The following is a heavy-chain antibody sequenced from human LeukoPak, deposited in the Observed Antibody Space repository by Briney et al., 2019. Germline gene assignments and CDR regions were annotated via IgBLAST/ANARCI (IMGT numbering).Heavy chain of an antibody. CDR1: GFTFSNAW. Sequence: PGGSLRLSCAASGFTFSNAWMSWVRQAPGKGLEWVGRIKSKTDGGTTDYAAPVKGRFTISRDDSKNTLYLQMNSLKTEDTAVYYCTTANWNYSGAFDIWGQGTMVTVSS. D-gene: IGHD1-7*01. CDR3: TTANWNYSGAFDI. CDR2: IKSKTDGGTT. V-gene: IGHV3-15*01. J-gene: IGHJ3*02.